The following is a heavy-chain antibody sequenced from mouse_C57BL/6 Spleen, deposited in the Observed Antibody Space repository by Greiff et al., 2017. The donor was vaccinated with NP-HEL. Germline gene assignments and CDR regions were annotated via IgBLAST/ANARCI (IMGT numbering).Heavy chain of an antibody. CDR3: ARDGYYPWFAY. J-gene: IGHJ3*01. V-gene: IGHV5-17*01. Sequence: EVQVVESGGGLVKPGGSLKLSCAASGFTFSDYGMHWVRQAPEKGLEWVAYISSGSSTIYYADTVKGRFTISRDNAKNTLFLQMTSLRSEDTAMYYCARDGYYPWFAYWGQGTLVTVSA. CDR2: ISSGSSTI. D-gene: IGHD2-3*01. CDR1: GFTFSDYG.